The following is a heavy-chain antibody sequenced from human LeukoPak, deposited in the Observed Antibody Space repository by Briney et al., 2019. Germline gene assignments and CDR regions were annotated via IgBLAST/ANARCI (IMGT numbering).Heavy chain of an antibody. CDR3: ARTSIAARRANAFDI. V-gene: IGHV4-30-2*01. CDR2: IYHSGST. CDR1: GGSISGGGYS. D-gene: IGHD6-6*01. Sequence: SETLSLTCAVSGGSISGGGYSWSWIRQPPGKGLEWIGYIYHSGSTYYDPSLKSRVTISVDRSKNQFSLKLSSMTAADTAVYYCARTSIAARRANAFDIWGQGTMVTVSS. J-gene: IGHJ3*02.